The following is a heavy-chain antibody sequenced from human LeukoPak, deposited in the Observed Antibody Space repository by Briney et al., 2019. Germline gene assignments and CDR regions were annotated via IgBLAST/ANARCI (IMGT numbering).Heavy chain of an antibody. V-gene: IGHV1-2*02. CDR2: VNPNSGGT. CDR1: GNTFTGCY. CDR3: ARYYEPYYFDS. Sequence: ASVKVSCKASGNTFTGCYLHWVRQAPGQGLEWMGWVNPNSGGTKYAQKFQGRVTMTRDTSISAAYMELSSLRSDDTAVYYCARYYEPYYFDSWGQGTLVSVSS. J-gene: IGHJ4*02. D-gene: IGHD3-3*01.